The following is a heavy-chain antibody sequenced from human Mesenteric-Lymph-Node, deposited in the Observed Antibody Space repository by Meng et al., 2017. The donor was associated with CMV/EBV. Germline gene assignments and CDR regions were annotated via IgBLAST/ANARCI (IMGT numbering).Heavy chain of an antibody. D-gene: IGHD6-13*01. J-gene: IGHJ4*02. CDR3: ARGLSSSHYYFDY. CDR1: GYTFTSYS. V-gene: IGHV1-46*01. Sequence: CKASGYTFTSYSLHWVRQAPGQGLEWVGMINPGGVRTSYAQRFQGRVTMTRDTSTSTVYMDLSSLRSDDTAVYYCARGLSSSHYYFDYWGQGILVTVSS. CDR2: INPGGVRT.